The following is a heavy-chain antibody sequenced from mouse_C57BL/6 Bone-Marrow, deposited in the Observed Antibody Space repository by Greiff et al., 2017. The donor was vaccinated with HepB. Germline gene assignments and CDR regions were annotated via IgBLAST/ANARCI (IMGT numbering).Heavy chain of an antibody. D-gene: IGHD1-1*01. V-gene: IGHV1-50*01. CDR3: ARCRYYGSSYYFDY. CDR2: IDPSDSYT. J-gene: IGHJ2*01. Sequence: QVQLQQSGAELVKPGASVKLSCKASGYTFTSYWMQWVKQRPGQGLEWIGEIDPSDSYTNYNQKFKGKSTLTVDKSSSTAYMQLSSLTSEDSAVYYCARCRYYGSSYYFDYWGQGTTLTVSS. CDR1: GYTFTSYW.